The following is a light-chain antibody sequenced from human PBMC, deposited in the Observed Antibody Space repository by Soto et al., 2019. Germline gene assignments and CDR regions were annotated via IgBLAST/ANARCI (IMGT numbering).Light chain of an antibody. CDR2: WAS. J-gene: IGKJ3*01. CDR1: QSILYNSIHKNY. Sequence: DIVMTQSPDSLAVSLGERATINCKSSQSILYNSIHKNYLAWYQQKPGQPPKLLIYWASTRESGVPDRFSGSGSGTDFTLTISSLQAEDVAVYYCQQYYNTPFTFGPGTKVDFK. V-gene: IGKV4-1*01. CDR3: QQYYNTPFT.